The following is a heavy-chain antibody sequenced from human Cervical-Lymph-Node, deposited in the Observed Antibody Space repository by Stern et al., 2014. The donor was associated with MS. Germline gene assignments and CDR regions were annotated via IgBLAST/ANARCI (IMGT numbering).Heavy chain of an antibody. CDR3: ARARYCSTTNCYDDFQH. Sequence: QVQLVQSGAEVKKPGASVKVSCKSSGYTFISYAMHWVRQAPGQRPEWMGWINADNGDTKYSQKFQGRVTITRDTSASTAYMELSSLRSEDTSVYYCARARYCSTTNCYDDFQHWGQGILVTVSS. J-gene: IGHJ1*01. CDR1: GYTFISYA. CDR2: INADNGDT. V-gene: IGHV1-3*01. D-gene: IGHD2-2*01.